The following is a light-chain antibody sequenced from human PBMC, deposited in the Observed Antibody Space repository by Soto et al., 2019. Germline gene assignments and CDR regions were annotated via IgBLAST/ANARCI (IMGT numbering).Light chain of an antibody. Sequence: QSVLTQPPSVSAAPGQKVTISCSGSSSNIGNNYVSWYQQLPGTAPKLLIYDNNKRPSGIPDRFSGSKSGTSATLGITGPQTGDEADYYCGTWDSSLSVGIFGGGTKLTVL. CDR1: SSNIGNNY. CDR2: DNN. CDR3: GTWDSSLSVGI. V-gene: IGLV1-51*01. J-gene: IGLJ2*01.